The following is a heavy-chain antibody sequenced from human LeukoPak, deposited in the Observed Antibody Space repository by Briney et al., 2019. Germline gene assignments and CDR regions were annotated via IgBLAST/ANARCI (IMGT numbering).Heavy chain of an antibody. CDR1: GYTFTSYY. V-gene: IGHV1-46*01. J-gene: IGHJ3*02. CDR2: INPSGGST. D-gene: IGHD3-22*01. CDR3: ARVYYDSSGHNGLEAFDI. Sequence: GASVKVSCKASGYTFTSYYMHWVRQAPGQGLEWMGIINPSGGSTSYAQKFQGRVTMTRDMSTSTVYMELSSLRSEDTAVYYCARVYYDSSGHNGLEAFDIWGQGTMVTVSS.